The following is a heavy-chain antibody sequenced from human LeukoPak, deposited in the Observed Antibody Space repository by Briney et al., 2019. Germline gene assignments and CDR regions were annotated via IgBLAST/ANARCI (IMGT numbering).Heavy chain of an antibody. D-gene: IGHD1-20*01. V-gene: IGHV1-2*02. CDR2: INPNVGVT. J-gene: IGHJ4*02. Sequence: ASVKVPCKASGYTFTDYFIHWVRQAPGQGLEWMGWINPNVGVTSNAQNFQGRVTMTRDTSISTAYMELSRLRSDDTAVYYCARVITGAVAYAYWGQGTLVTVSS. CDR3: ARVITGAVAYAY. CDR1: GYTFTDYF.